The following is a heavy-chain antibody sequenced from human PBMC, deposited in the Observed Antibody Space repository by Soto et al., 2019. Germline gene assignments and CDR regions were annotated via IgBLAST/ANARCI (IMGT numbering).Heavy chain of an antibody. V-gene: IGHV4-59*01. J-gene: IGHJ4*02. CDR3: ARLAIDDSGDY. CDR2: IYYSGST. D-gene: IGHD1-26*01. CDR1: GGSISSYY. Sequence: SETLSLTCTVSGGSISSYYWSWIRQPPGKGLEWIGYIYYSGSTNYNPSLKSRVTISVDTSKNQFSLKLSSVTAADTAVYYCARLAIDDSGDYWGQGTLVTVSS.